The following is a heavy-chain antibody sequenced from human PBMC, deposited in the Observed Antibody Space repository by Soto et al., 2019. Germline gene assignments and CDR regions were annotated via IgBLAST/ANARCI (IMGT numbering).Heavy chain of an antibody. D-gene: IGHD1-26*01. CDR1: GFTLSSYA. V-gene: IGHV3-23*01. J-gene: IGHJ3*02. CDR3: ARGYPPVAFDI. Sequence: GSLRLSCAASGFTLSSYAMSWVRQAPGKGLEWVSTFSGTGGYTYYADSVKGRFTISRDDSKNTLFLHMNSLRAADTAVYYCARGYPPVAFDIWGQGTMVTVSS. CDR2: FSGTGGYT.